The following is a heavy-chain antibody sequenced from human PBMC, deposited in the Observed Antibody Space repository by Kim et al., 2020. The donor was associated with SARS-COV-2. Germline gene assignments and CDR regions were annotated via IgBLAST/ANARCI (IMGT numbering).Heavy chain of an antibody. Sequence: SVKGKFTHSRDNSKNTLYLQMSSPRAEDTAVYYCVKDRGREPDEYYFDYWGQGTLVTVSS. J-gene: IGHJ4*02. D-gene: IGHD3-16*01. V-gene: IGHV3-64D*09. CDR3: VKDRGREPDEYYFDY.